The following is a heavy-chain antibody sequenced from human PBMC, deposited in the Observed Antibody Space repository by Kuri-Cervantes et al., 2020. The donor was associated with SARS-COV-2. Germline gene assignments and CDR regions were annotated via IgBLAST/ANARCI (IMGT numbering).Heavy chain of an antibody. CDR1: GFTFSSYA. J-gene: IGHJ3*02. CDR3: ARGYGDQPYEYDAFDI. CDR2: IIPIFGTA. V-gene: IGHV1-69*05. Sequence: KISCAASGFTFSSYAISWVRQAPGQGLEWMGGIIPIFGTANYAQKFQGRVTITTDESTSTAYMELSSLRSEDTAVYYCARGYGDQPYEYDAFDIWGQGTMVTVSS. D-gene: IGHD4-17*01.